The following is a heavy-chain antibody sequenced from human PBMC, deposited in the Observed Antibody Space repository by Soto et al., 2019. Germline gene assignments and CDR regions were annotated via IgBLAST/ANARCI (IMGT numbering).Heavy chain of an antibody. Sequence: EVQLVESGGGLVQPGGSLRLSCAASGFTFSRYWMNWVRQAPGKGLEWVSRISTDGSNTDYAESVKGRFTISRDNEKNTPYLHMHRLSAADTAMYYFAGWGHIVPVGVDGLEMWGQGTMVAFSA. CDR1: GFTFSRYW. V-gene: IGHV3-74*01. D-gene: IGHD2-8*02. J-gene: IGHJ3*01. CDR3: AGWGHIVPVGVDGLEM. CDR2: ISTDGSNT.